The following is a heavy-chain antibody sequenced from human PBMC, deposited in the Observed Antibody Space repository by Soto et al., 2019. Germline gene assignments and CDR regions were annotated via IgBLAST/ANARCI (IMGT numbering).Heavy chain of an antibody. J-gene: IGHJ4*02. Sequence: QLQLQESGPGLVKPSETLSLTCTVSGGSISSSSYYWGWIRQPPGKGLEWIGSIYYSGSTYYNPSLKSLVTISVDTSKNQSSLKLSSVTAADTAVYYCARRYTIFGVVRFDYWGQGTLVTVSS. CDR2: IYYSGST. CDR3: ARRYTIFGVVRFDY. D-gene: IGHD3-3*01. CDR1: GGSISSSSYY. V-gene: IGHV4-39*01.